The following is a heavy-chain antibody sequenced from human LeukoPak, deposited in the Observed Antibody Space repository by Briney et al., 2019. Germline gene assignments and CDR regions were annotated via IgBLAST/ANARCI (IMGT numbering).Heavy chain of an antibody. Sequence: GASVKVSCKASGYAFTSYYMHWVRQAPGQGLEWMGIINPSGGSTSYAQKLQGRVTMTTDTSTSTAYMELRSLRSDDTAVYYCARDGDSSGYYYGWFDPWGQGTLVTVSS. D-gene: IGHD3-22*01. CDR1: GYAFTSYY. V-gene: IGHV1-46*01. J-gene: IGHJ5*02. CDR2: INPSGGST. CDR3: ARDGDSSGYYYGWFDP.